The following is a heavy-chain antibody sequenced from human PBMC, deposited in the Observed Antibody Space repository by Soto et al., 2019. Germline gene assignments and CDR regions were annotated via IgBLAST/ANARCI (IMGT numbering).Heavy chain of an antibody. D-gene: IGHD6-25*01. Sequence: HPVGSLRLSCAASGFTFSSYAMSWVRQAPGKGLEWVSAISGSGGSTYYADSVKGRFTISRDNSKNTLYLQMNSLRAEDTAVYYCAKDRGSGLNLWFDPWGQGTLVTVSS. CDR2: ISGSGGST. CDR1: GFTFSSYA. J-gene: IGHJ5*02. CDR3: AKDRGSGLNLWFDP. V-gene: IGHV3-23*01.